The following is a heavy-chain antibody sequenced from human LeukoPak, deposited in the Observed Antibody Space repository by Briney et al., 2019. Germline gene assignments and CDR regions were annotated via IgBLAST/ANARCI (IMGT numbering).Heavy chain of an antibody. J-gene: IGHJ4*02. CDR1: GFTFGGYG. V-gene: IGHV3-33*01. Sequence: GGSLRLSCAGSGFTFGGYGMHWFRQTPGKGLEWVAVIAYDGSRAFYADSVKGRFTISRDNSKNTMSVQMDDLRAEDTAVYYCTRYNNDHFDYWGQGTLVTVST. CDR2: IAYDGSRA. CDR3: TRYNNDHFDY. D-gene: IGHD1-14*01.